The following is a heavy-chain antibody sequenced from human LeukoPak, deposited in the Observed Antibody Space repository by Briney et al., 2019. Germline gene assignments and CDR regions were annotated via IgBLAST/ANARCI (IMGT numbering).Heavy chain of an antibody. D-gene: IGHD6-19*01. J-gene: IGHJ1*01. CDR2: IYYSGST. V-gene: IGHV4-61*05. CDR1: GGSICSSSYY. CDR3: ARRDRSGWNYFQH. Sequence: SSETLSLTCTVSGGSICSSSYYWSWIRQPPGKGLEWIGYIYYSGSTNYNPSLKSRVTISVDTSKNQFSLKLSSVTAADTAVYYCARRDRSGWNYFQHWGQGTLVTVSS.